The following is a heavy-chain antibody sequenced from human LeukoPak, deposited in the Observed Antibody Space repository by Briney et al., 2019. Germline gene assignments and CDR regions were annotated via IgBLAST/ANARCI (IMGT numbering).Heavy chain of an antibody. CDR3: ARDLGYGECRHYMDV. Sequence: SETLSLTCTVSGGSISSYYWSWIRQPPGKGLEWIGYIYYSGSTNYNPSLKSRVTISVDTSKNQFSLKLSSVTAADTAVYYCARDLGYGECRHYMDVWGKGTTVTISS. D-gene: IGHD4-17*01. CDR2: IYYSGST. CDR1: GGSISSYY. V-gene: IGHV4-59*01. J-gene: IGHJ6*03.